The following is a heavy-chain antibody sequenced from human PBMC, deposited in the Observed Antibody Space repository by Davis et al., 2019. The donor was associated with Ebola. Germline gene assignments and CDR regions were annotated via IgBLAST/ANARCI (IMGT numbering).Heavy chain of an antibody. CDR2: IIPILGIA. Sequence: SVKVSCKASGGTFSSYTITWVRQAPGQGLEWMGSIIPILGIADYAQRFQGRVTITADKSTSTASMELSSLRSEDTAVYYCARELPQTMVRGVIMSYYYYGMDVWGKGTTVTVSS. CDR3: ARELPQTMVRGVIMSYYYYGMDV. D-gene: IGHD3-10*01. CDR1: GGTFSSYT. J-gene: IGHJ6*04. V-gene: IGHV1-69*04.